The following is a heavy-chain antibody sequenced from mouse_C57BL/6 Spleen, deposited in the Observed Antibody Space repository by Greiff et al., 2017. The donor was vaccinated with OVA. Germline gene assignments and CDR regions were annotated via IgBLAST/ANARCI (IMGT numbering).Heavy chain of an antibody. CDR3: TRGGDDYDFFAY. D-gene: IGHD2-4*01. CDR2: IDPETGGT. V-gene: IGHV1-15*01. Sequence: QVQLQQSGAELVRPGASVTLSCKASGYTFTDYEMHWVKQTPVHGLEWIGAIDPETGGTAYNQKFKGKAILTADKSSSTAYMELRSLTSEDSAVYYCTRGGDDYDFFAYWGQGTLVTVSA. J-gene: IGHJ3*01. CDR1: GYTFTDYE.